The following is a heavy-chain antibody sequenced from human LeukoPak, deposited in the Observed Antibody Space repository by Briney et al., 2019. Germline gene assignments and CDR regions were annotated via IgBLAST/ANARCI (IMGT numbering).Heavy chain of an antibody. CDR1: GGAFSSYA. D-gene: IGHD5-12*01. CDR3: ARSSGGYSGYDYVPGYYYYGMDV. CDR2: IIPIFGTA. Sequence: SVKVSCKASGGAFSSYAISWVRQAPGQGLEWMGGIIPIFGTANYAQKFQGRVTITADESTSTAYMELSSLRSEDTAVYYCARSSGGYSGYDYVPGYYYYGMDVWGQGTTVTVSS. V-gene: IGHV1-69*13. J-gene: IGHJ6*02.